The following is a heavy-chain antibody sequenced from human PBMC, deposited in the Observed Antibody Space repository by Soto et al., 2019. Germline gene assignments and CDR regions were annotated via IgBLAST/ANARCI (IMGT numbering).Heavy chain of an antibody. CDR1: GYTFISIG. V-gene: IGHV1-18*04. D-gene: IGHD6-6*01. J-gene: IGHJ4*02. Sequence: GASVKVSCKASGYTFISIGISWVRLAPGQGLEWMGWISAYNGNTNYAQKLQGRVTVTTDTSTSTAYMELRSLRSDDTAVYYCAREYSSSSWLREYYFDYWGQGTLVTVSS. CDR2: ISAYNGNT. CDR3: AREYSSSSWLREYYFDY.